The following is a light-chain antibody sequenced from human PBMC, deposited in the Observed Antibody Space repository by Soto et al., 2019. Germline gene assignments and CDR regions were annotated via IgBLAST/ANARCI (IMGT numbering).Light chain of an antibody. CDR2: GNS. CDR1: SSNIGAGFD. V-gene: IGLV1-40*01. J-gene: IGLJ1*01. CDR3: QSYDSSLTGSKV. Sequence: QSVLTQPPSVSGAPGQRVTISCTGSSSNIGAGFDVHWYQQLPRTAPKLLIYGNSNRPSGVPDRFSGSRSGTSASLAITGLQAEDEADYYCQSYDSSLTGSKVFGSGTKVTV.